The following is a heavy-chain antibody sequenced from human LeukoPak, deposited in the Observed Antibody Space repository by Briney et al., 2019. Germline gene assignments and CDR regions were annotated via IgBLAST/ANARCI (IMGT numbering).Heavy chain of an antibody. CDR2: INHSGST. Sequence: RSSETLSLTCAVYGGSFSGYYWSWIRQPPGKGLEWIGEINHSGSTNYNPSLKSRVTISVDTSKNQFSLKLSSVTAADTAVYYCARVYYYDMDVWGKGTTVTVSS. CDR1: GGSFSGYY. V-gene: IGHV4-34*01. J-gene: IGHJ6*03. CDR3: ARVYYYDMDV.